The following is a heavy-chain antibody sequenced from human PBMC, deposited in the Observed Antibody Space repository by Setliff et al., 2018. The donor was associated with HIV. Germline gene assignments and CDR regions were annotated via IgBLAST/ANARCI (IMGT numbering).Heavy chain of an antibody. CDR2: ISASATYI. J-gene: IGHJ6*02. CDR1: GFTFSNYS. Sequence: LRLSCAASGFTFSNYSMNWVRQTPGKGLEWVSSISASATYIYYADSVKGRFTISRDNAENSLYLQMNSLRAEDTAVYYCARDSRYYYYGMDVWGQGTTVTVSS. CDR3: ARDSRYYYYGMDV. V-gene: IGHV3-21*01.